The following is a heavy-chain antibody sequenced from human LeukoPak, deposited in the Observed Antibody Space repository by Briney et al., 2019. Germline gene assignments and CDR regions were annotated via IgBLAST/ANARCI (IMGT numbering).Heavy chain of an antibody. D-gene: IGHD4-17*01. CDR2: IYYSGST. CDR1: GGSISSGDYY. Sequence: SETLSLTCTVSGGSISSGDYYWSWIRQPPGKGLEWIGYIYYSGSTYYNPSLKSRVTISVDTSKNQFSLKLSSVTAADTAVYYCARGSTTVTTESWFDPWGQGTLSPSPQ. CDR3: ARGSTTVTTESWFDP. J-gene: IGHJ5*02. V-gene: IGHV4-30-4*01.